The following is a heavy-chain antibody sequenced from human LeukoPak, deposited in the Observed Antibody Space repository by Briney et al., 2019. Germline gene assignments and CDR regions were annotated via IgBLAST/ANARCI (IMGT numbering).Heavy chain of an antibody. D-gene: IGHD1-26*01. V-gene: IGHV4-59*08. J-gene: IGHJ3*02. CDR3: ARVGRATWSKAFDI. CDR2: IYYSGST. CDR1: GGSISSYY. Sequence: SETLSLTCTVSGGSISSYYWSWIRQPPGKGLEWIGYIYYSGSTYYNPSLKSRVTISVDTSKNQFSLKLSSVTAADTAVYYCARVGRATWSKAFDIWGQGTMVTVSS.